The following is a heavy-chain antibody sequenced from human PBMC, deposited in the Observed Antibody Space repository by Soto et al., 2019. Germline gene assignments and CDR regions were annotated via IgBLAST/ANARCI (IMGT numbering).Heavy chain of an antibody. CDR2: IITFFVTA. D-gene: IGHD3-16*01. CDR3: ARTSPMDAGDKYYYDF. CDR1: GGTFSTFG. J-gene: IGHJ4*02. V-gene: IGHV1-69*01. Sequence: QVQLVQYGAEVKKTGSSVKVSCKPSGGTFSTFGISCVRQARGQGLEWMGGIITFFVTAEYSQKFEDIITITEDESTHTVYMDLRSLTSEDTAIYYCARTSPMDAGDKYYYDFWGQGALVTVSS.